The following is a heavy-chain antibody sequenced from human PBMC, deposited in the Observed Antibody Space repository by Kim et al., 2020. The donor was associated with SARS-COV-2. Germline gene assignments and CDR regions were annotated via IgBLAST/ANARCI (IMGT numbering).Heavy chain of an antibody. D-gene: IGHD2-15*01. J-gene: IGHJ6*02. V-gene: IGHV1-69*13. CDR1: GGTFSSYA. CDR2: IIPIFGTA. Sequence: SVKVSCKASGGTFSSYAISWVRQAPGQGLEWMGGIIPIFGTANYAQKFQGRVTITADESTSTAYMELSSLRSEDTAVYYCAEALYCSGGSCDGYYYGMDVWGQGTTVTVSS. CDR3: AEALYCSGGSCDGYYYGMDV.